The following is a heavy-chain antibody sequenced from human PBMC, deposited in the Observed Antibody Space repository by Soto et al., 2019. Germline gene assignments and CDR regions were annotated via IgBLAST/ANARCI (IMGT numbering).Heavy chain of an antibody. Sequence: SETLSLTCTVSGGSISSGGYYWSWIRQHPGKGLEWIGYIYYSGSTYYNPSLKSRVTISVDTSKNQFSLKLSSVTAADTAVYYCARLLRSGGSRLADYWGQGTLVTVSS. CDR3: ARLLRSGGSRLADY. CDR2: IYYSGST. J-gene: IGHJ4*02. V-gene: IGHV4-31*03. D-gene: IGHD2-15*01. CDR1: GGSISSGGYY.